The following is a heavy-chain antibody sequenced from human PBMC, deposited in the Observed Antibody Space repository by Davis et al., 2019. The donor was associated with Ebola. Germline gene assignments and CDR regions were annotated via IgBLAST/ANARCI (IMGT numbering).Heavy chain of an antibody. J-gene: IGHJ4*02. CDR1: GFSFSYYY. D-gene: IGHD5-24*01. CDR2: ISISSGFT. V-gene: IGHV3-11*06. Sequence: GESLKISCAASGFSFSYYYMSWIRQAPGKGPEWVSYISISSGFTNYADSVKGRFTISRDNAKNSLYLQMNSLRAEDTAVYYCARGPRKMATTNFDYWGQGTLVTVSS. CDR3: ARGPRKMATTNFDY.